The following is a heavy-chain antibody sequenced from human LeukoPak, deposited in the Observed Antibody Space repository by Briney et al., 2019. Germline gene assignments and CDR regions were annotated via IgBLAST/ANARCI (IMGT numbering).Heavy chain of an antibody. D-gene: IGHD3-16*01. Sequence: GGSLRLSRAASGFTFSSYWMNWARLAPGKGLEWVASINHNGNVNYYVDSVKGRFTISRDNAKNSLYLQMSNLRAEDTAVYFCARGGGLDVWGQGATVTVSS. V-gene: IGHV3-7*03. J-gene: IGHJ6*02. CDR2: INHNGNVN. CDR1: GFTFSSYW. CDR3: ARGGGLDV.